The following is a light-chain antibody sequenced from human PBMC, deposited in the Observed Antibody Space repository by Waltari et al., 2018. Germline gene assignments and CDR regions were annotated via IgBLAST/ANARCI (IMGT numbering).Light chain of an antibody. CDR2: DVS. Sequence: QSALTQPASVYGSTRQSITISCTGTSSDVGGYDYVSWYQQHPGKAPKLMIYDVSNRASGVSNRFSGCKSGNTASLTISGLQAEDEADYYCSSYTTGSTLVVFGGGTKLTVL. V-gene: IGLV2-14*03. CDR1: SSDVGGYDY. J-gene: IGLJ2*01. CDR3: SSYTTGSTLVV.